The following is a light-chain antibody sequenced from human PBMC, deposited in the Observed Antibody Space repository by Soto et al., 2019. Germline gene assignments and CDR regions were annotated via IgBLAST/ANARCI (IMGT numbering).Light chain of an antibody. CDR3: QQTYIALHS. V-gene: IGKV1-8*01. CDR2: AAS. J-gene: IGKJ2*03. Sequence: AIRMTQSPSSFSASTGDRVTITCRASQGISSYLAWYQQKPGKAPKLLIYAASTLQSGVPSRFSGSGSGTDFTLTISCLQSEDFATYYCQQTYIALHSFGQGTKLEIK. CDR1: QGISSY.